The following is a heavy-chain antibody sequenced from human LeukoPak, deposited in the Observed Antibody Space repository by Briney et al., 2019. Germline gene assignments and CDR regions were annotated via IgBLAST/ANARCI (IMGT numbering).Heavy chain of an antibody. Sequence: PGGSLRLSCAASGFTFRIYAMNWVRQAPGKGLEWVSSISSSSSYIYYADSVKGRFTISRDNAKNSLYLQMNSLRAEDTAVYYCARDLEIGDSSSWYLDYWGQGTLVTVSS. CDR2: ISSSSSYI. CDR1: GFTFRIYA. J-gene: IGHJ4*02. D-gene: IGHD6-13*01. V-gene: IGHV3-21*01. CDR3: ARDLEIGDSSSWYLDY.